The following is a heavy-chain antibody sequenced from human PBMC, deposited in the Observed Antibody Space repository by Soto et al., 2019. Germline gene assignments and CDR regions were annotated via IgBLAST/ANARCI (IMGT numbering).Heavy chain of an antibody. Sequence: RGSLRLSCAASGFTFSSYWMHWVRQAPGKGLVWVSRINSDGSSTSYADSVKGRFTISRDNAKNTLYLQMNSLRAEDTAVYYCARAPLAATDIDYWGQGTLVTVSS. D-gene: IGHD2-15*01. CDR2: INSDGSST. V-gene: IGHV3-74*01. CDR3: ARAPLAATDIDY. CDR1: GFTFSSYW. J-gene: IGHJ4*02.